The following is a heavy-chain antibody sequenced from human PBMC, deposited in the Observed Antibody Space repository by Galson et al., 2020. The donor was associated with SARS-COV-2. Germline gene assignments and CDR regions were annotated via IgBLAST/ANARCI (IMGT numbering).Heavy chain of an antibody. CDR2: ITTTSSTI. D-gene: IGHD3-3*01. CDR3: ARVSCDSWHGSDTYYFDI. V-gene: IGHV3-48*02. CDR1: GFTFSSYS. Sequence: GGSLRLSCEGSGFTFSSYSMSWVRQAPGKGLEWISYITTTSSTIYYADSVKGRFTISRDNAKNSLYLQMNNLSDEDTAVYSCARVSCDSWHGSDTYYFDIWGQGALVTVSS. J-gene: IGHJ4*02.